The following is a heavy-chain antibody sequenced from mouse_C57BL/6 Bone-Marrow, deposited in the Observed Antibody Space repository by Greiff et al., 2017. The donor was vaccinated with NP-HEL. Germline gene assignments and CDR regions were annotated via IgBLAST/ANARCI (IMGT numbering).Heavy chain of an antibody. CDR3: ARAPSYYGSSYWYFDV. CDR2: TFYSGIT. D-gene: IGHD1-1*01. V-gene: IGHV3-3*01. CDR1: GFSINSDCY. Sequence: EVKLMESGPSLVRPSQTLSLTCTVTGFSINSDCYWIWIRQFPGNKLEYIGYTFYSGITYYNPSLESRTYITRDTSKNQFSLKLSSVTTEDTATYYCARAPSYYGSSYWYFDVWGTGTTVTVSS. J-gene: IGHJ1*03.